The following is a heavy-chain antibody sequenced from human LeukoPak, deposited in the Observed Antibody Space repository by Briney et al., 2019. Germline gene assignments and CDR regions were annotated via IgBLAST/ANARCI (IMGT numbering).Heavy chain of an antibody. V-gene: IGHV4-39*07. CDR1: GGSISSSSYY. Sequence: PSETLSLTCTVSGGSISSSSYYWGWIRQPPGKGLEWIGSIYYSGSTYYNPSLKSRVTVSVDTSKNQFSLKLSSVTAADTAVYYCATTTIRLGYWGQGTLVTVSS. CDR3: ATTTIRLGY. J-gene: IGHJ4*02. CDR2: IYYSGST. D-gene: IGHD1-26*01.